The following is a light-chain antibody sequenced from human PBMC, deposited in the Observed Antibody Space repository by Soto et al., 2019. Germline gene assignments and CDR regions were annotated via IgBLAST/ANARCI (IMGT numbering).Light chain of an antibody. J-gene: IGKJ2*02. CDR1: QRISSW. V-gene: IGKV1-5*01. Sequence: GDRVTITCRASQRISSWLAWYQQKPGKAPKLLIYDASSLESGVPSRFSGSGSGTEFTLTISSLQPDDFATYYCQQYNFSTFGQGTKLEIK. CDR3: QQYNFST. CDR2: DAS.